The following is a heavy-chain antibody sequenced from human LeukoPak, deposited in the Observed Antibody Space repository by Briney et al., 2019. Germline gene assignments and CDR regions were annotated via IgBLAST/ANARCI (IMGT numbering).Heavy chain of an antibody. V-gene: IGHV3-73*01. CDR3: TRFYDFGLDY. CDR2: IRSKANNYAT. Sequence: GGSLRLSCAASGFTFSGSATHWVRQASGKGLEWVGRIRSKANNYATAYAASVKGRFTVSRDDSKNTAYLQMNSLKTEDTAVYYCTRFYDFGLDYWGQGTLVTVSS. CDR1: GFTFSGSA. D-gene: IGHD3-3*01. J-gene: IGHJ4*02.